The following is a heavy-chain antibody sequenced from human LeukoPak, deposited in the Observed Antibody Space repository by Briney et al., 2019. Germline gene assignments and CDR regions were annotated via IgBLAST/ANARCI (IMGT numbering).Heavy chain of an antibody. V-gene: IGHV1-18*01. CDR3: ARTVTATSLLFDY. D-gene: IGHD2-21*02. Sequence: MNWVRQAPGQGLEWMGWISPYNGNTNYAQRLQGRVTMTTDTSTSTDFMELRSLRSDDTAVYYCARTVTATSLLFDYWGQGTLVTVSS. J-gene: IGHJ4*02. CDR2: ISPYNGNT.